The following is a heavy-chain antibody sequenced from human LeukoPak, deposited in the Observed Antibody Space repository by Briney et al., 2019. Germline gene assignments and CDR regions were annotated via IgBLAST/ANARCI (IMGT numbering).Heavy chain of an antibody. Sequence: ASVKVSCKASGYTFTSYGISWVRQAPGQGLEWMGWISAYNGNTNYAQKLQGRVTMTTDTSTSTAYMELRSLRSDDTAVYYCARVRFGESIPLIYYGMDVWGQGTTVTVSS. CDR2: ISAYNGNT. CDR3: ARVRFGESIPLIYYGMDV. V-gene: IGHV1-18*01. CDR1: GYTFTSYG. J-gene: IGHJ6*02. D-gene: IGHD3-10*01.